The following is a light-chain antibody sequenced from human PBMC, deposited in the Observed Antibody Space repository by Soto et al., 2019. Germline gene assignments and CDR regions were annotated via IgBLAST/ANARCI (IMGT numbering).Light chain of an antibody. J-gene: IGKJ1*01. V-gene: IGKV1-5*01. CDR2: DAS. CDR3: QKYNSFWT. Sequence: DIQMTQSPSTLSASVGDRVTISCRASQTISNWLAWYQQKPVKAPKLLIYDASSLESGVPSRFSGSGSGTEFTLTISSLQPEDFVTYYCQKYNSFWTFGQGTKVEIK. CDR1: QTISNW.